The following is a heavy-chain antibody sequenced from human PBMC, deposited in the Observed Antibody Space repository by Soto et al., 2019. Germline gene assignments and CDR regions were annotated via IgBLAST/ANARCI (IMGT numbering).Heavy chain of an antibody. J-gene: IGHJ4*02. CDR3: ASLVPDYYGSGRVADY. CDR2: IYYSGST. CDR1: GGSISSSSYY. D-gene: IGHD3-10*01. V-gene: IGHV4-39*01. Sequence: QLQLQESGPGLVKPSETLSLTCTVSGGSISSSSYYWGWIRQPPGKGLEWIGSIYYSGSTYYNQSLKSRVTISVDTSKNQFSLKLSSVTAADTAVYYCASLVPDYYGSGRVADYWGQGTLVTVSS.